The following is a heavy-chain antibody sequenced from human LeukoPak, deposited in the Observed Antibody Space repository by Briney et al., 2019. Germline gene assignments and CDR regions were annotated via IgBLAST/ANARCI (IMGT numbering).Heavy chain of an antibody. CDR2: ISYEGIHT. CDR1: GVTFSSYA. V-gene: IGHV3-30-3*01. CDR3: ARGVYGDYDSSGYYFDY. Sequence: PGGALRLSCAASGVTFSSYAMHWVRQAPGKGLEWGAVISYEGIHTYYADSVKGRFTISRDNSKNTLFLQMNSLRAEDTAVYYCARGVYGDYDSSGYYFDYWGQGTLVTVSS. D-gene: IGHD3-22*01. J-gene: IGHJ4*02.